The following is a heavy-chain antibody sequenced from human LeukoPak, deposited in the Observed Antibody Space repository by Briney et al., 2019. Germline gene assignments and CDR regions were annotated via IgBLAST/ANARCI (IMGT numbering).Heavy chain of an antibody. Sequence: GGSLRLSCAASGFTFTNYWMSWVRQAPGKGLELVSSISSSRSYIFYADSVKGRFTVSRDNAKNSLYLQMNSLRAEDTAIYYCARDYQYGYSTNWYHLAQIDYWGQGTLVTVSS. CDR1: GFTFTNYW. CDR3: ARDYQYGYSTNWYHLAQIDY. J-gene: IGHJ4*02. V-gene: IGHV3-21*01. D-gene: IGHD2/OR15-2a*01. CDR2: ISSSRSYI.